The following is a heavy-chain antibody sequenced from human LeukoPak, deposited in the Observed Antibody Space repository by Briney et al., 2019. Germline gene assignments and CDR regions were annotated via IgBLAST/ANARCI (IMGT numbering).Heavy chain of an antibody. CDR3: ARDGDFDF. D-gene: IGHD3-16*01. CDR1: GFSFTSYW. Sequence: GGSLRLSCAASGFSFTSYWMSWVRQAPGKGLEWVADINKDGSEECYVDSEKGRFTISRDNAKNSLYLQMNSLRVEDTAVYYCARDGDFDFWGQGTQVTVSS. J-gene: IGHJ4*02. CDR2: INKDGSEE. V-gene: IGHV3-7*01.